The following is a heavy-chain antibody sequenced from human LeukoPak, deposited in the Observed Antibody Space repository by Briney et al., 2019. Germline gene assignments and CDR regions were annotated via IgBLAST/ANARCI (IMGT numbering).Heavy chain of an antibody. J-gene: IGHJ4*02. V-gene: IGHV3-74*03. D-gene: IGHD1-20*01. Sequence: GGSLRLSCAASGFTFSNYYVHWVRQPPGKGLVWVSRINSDSRDTTYVDSVKGRFTISRDNARNTVYLQMNSLRAEDTAVYYCATFGYNWNLGYWGQGTLVTVSS. CDR2: INSDSRDT. CDR1: GFTFSNYY. CDR3: ATFGYNWNLGY.